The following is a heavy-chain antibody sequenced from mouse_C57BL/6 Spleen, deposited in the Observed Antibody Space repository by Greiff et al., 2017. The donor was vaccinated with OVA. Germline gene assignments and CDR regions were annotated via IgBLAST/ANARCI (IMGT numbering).Heavy chain of an antibody. V-gene: IGHV1-81*01. J-gene: IGHJ3*01. CDR2: IYPRSGNT. Sequence: QVQLQQSGAELARPGASVKLSCKASGYTFTSYGISWVKQRTGQGLEWIGEIYPRSGNTYYNEKFKGKATLTADKSSSTAYMELRSLTSEDSAVYFCARNGAYWGQVTLVTVSA. CDR3: ARNGAY. CDR1: GYTFTSYG.